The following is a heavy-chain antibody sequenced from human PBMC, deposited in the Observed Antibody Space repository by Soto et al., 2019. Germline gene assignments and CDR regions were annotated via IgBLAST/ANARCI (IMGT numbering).Heavy chain of an antibody. V-gene: IGHV4-59*01. Sequence: QVQLQESGPGLVKPSETLSLTCSVSGGSIRRYYWSWIRQPPGKGLEWIGYIYYSGGTNYNPSLKSRVTISVDTSKNQFTLKLSSVTAADTAVYYCARGARILYFPFDPWGQGTLVTVSS. J-gene: IGHJ5*02. CDR1: GGSIRRYY. CDR2: IYYSGGT. D-gene: IGHD2-15*01. CDR3: ARGARILYFPFDP.